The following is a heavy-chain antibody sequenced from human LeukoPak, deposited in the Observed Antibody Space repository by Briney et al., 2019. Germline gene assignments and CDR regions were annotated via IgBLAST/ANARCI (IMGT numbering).Heavy chain of an antibody. CDR2: ISAYNGNT. J-gene: IGHJ5*02. D-gene: IGHD6-13*01. Sequence: ASVKVSCKASGYTFTSYGIIWVRQAPGQGLEWMGWISAYNGNTNYAQKLQGRVTMTTDTSTSTAYMELRSLRSDDTAVYYCARGVGYSSSWYNWFDPWGQGTLVTVSS. CDR1: GYTFTSYG. V-gene: IGHV1-18*01. CDR3: ARGVGYSSSWYNWFDP.